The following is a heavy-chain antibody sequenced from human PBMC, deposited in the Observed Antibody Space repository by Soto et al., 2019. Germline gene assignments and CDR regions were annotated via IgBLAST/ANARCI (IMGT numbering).Heavy chain of an antibody. CDR2: IKQDGSEK. CDR3: ASHHSRLDRLRFACDI. Sequence: EVQLVESGGGLVQPGGSLRLSCAASGFTFSSYWMSWVRQAPGKGLEWVANIKQDGSEKFYVDSVKGRFTASRDNAKNSLYLQMNSLRAEDTAVYYCASHHSRLDRLRFACDIWGQGTLVTVSS. CDR1: GFTFSSYW. J-gene: IGHJ3*02. V-gene: IGHV3-7*01. D-gene: IGHD2-2*03.